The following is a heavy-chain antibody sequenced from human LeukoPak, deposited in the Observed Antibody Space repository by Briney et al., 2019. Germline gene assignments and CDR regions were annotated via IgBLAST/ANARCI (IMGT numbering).Heavy chain of an antibody. CDR1: GYTFTGYY. Sequence: ASVKVSCKASGYTFTGYYMHWVRQPPGQGLEWMGRINPNSGGTNYVQKLQGRGTITRDTYIGKDYLELSRLRSDGTAVYYCARCRFEVVTELDYSGQGTLVTVSP. J-gene: IGHJ4*02. CDR2: INPNSGGT. CDR3: ARCRFEVVTELDY. V-gene: IGHV1-2*06. D-gene: IGHD2-21*02.